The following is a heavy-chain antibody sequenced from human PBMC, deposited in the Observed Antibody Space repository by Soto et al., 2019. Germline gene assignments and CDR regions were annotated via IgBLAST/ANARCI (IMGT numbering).Heavy chain of an antibody. V-gene: IGHV1-18*01. CDR3: ARQGSWPYYYCGLDV. CDR1: GYTFTTSG. J-gene: IGHJ6*02. Sequence: QVQLVQSGPEVRKPGASVKVSCEASGYTFTTSGISWVRQVPGQGLEWMGWISTYNGDTNSAQNFQGRVLMTADTSSGTAYMELMSLKSDDTAVYYCARQGSWPYYYCGLDVWGQGTTVTVSS. CDR2: ISTYNGDT. D-gene: IGHD1-26*01.